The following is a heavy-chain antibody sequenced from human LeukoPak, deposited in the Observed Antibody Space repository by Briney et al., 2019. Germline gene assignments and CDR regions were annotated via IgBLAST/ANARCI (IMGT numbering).Heavy chain of an antibody. D-gene: IGHD3-16*02. Sequence: GSLRLSCAASGFTFSDYYMSWIRQAPGKGLEWVSYISSSGSTIYYADSVKGRFTISRDNAKNSLYLQMNSLRAEDTAVYYCARDQYPMITFGGVIAYADYCGQGTLVTVSS. J-gene: IGHJ4*02. CDR2: ISSSGSTI. CDR1: GFTFSDYY. V-gene: IGHV3-11*01. CDR3: ARDQYPMITFGGVIAYADY.